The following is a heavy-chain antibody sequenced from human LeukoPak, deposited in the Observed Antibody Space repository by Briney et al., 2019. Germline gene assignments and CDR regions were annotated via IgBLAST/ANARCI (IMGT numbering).Heavy chain of an antibody. CDR3: ARASWYNWNDAEYYYYGMDV. J-gene: IGHJ6*02. CDR2: INPNSGGT. Sequence: GASVKVSCKASGYTFTGYYMHWVRQAPGQGLEWMGWINPNSGGTNYAQKFQGWVTMTRDTSISTAYMELSRLRSDDTAVYYCARASWYNWNDAEYYYYGMDVWGQGTTVTVSS. D-gene: IGHD1-20*01. V-gene: IGHV1-2*04. CDR1: GYTFTGYY.